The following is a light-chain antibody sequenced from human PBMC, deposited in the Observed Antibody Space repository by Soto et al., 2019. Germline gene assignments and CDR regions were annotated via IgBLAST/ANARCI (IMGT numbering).Light chain of an antibody. CDR2: KAS. J-gene: IGKJ2*01. V-gene: IGKV1-5*03. CDR3: HHYNSYPVT. CDR1: QSINRW. Sequence: DIQMTQSPSTLSASVGDRVTITCRASQSINRWLAWYQQKPGKAPNLLIYKASSLESGVPSRFSGSGSGTEFTLTISSLQPNDFATYYGHHYNSYPVTFGQGTKLEIK.